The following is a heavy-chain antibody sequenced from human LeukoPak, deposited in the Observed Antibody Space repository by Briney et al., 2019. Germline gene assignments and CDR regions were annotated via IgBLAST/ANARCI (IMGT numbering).Heavy chain of an antibody. CDR1: GFTFRIYG. J-gene: IGHJ4*02. D-gene: IGHD6-6*01. CDR2: ISYDGSNK. V-gene: IGHV3-30*18. CDR3: AKDGISYSRSSEREFDY. Sequence: GGSLRLSWAASGFTFRIYGMHWVRQAPGKVLEWDAFISYDGSNKYFADSVKGRFTISRDNSKHTLYLQMNSLRAEDTAVYYCAKDGISYSRSSEREFDYWGQGTLVTVSS.